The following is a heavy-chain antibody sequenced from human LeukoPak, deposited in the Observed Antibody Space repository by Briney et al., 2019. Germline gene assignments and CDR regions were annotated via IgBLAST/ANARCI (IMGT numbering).Heavy chain of an antibody. Sequence: GRSLRLSCAASGFTFSSYGMHWVRQAPGKGLEWVAVISYDGSNKYYADSVKGRFTISRDNSKNTLYLQMNSLRAEDTAVYYCARDLGMTTLDYWGQGTLVTVSS. V-gene: IGHV3-30*03. J-gene: IGHJ4*02. D-gene: IGHD4-11*01. CDR1: GFTFSSYG. CDR2: ISYDGSNK. CDR3: ARDLGMTTLDY.